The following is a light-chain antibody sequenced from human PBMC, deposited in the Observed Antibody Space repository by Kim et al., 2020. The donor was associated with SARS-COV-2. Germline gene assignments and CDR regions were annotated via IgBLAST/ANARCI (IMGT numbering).Light chain of an antibody. J-gene: IGKJ2*01. V-gene: IGKV1-5*03. CDR3: QQYQSYPYT. Sequence: SARVGDRVTITCRASQSVDSWLAWYQQKPGKAPNLLIQKASDLQSGVPSRFSGSGSGTEFTLTISSLQPDDFATYYCQQYQSYPYTFGQGTKLEI. CDR2: KAS. CDR1: QSVDSW.